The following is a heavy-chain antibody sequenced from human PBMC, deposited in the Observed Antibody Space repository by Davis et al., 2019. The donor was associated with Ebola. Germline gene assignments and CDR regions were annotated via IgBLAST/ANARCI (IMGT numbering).Heavy chain of an antibody. V-gene: IGHV4-59*08. D-gene: IGHD2/OR15-2a*01. CDR2: IYYSGNT. J-gene: IGHJ4*02. CDR1: GGSISSYY. Sequence: PSETLSFTCTVSGGSISSYYWSWFRQPPGKGLEWIGYIYYSGNTKYSPSLKSRVTISVDTSKNQFSLKLSSVTAADTAVYYCARSTFYVGSGTNGVDDYWGQGTLVTVSS. CDR3: ARSTFYVGSGTNGVDDY.